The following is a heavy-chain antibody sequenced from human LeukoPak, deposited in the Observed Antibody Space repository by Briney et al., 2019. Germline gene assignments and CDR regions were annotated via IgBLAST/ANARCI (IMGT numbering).Heavy chain of an antibody. Sequence: TLSLTCPVSGGSISSGGYYWSWIRQHPGKGLAWIGYIYYSGSAYYNPSLKSRVTISVDTSENQFSLKLSSVTAADTAVYYCARVNYGSATKEDYWGQGTLVTVSS. J-gene: IGHJ4*02. V-gene: IGHV4-31*03. D-gene: IGHD3-10*01. CDR2: IYYSGSA. CDR1: GGSISSGGYY. CDR3: ARVNYGSATKEDY.